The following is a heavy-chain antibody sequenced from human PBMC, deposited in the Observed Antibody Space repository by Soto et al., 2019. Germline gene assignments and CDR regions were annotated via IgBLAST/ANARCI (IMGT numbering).Heavy chain of an antibody. CDR1: GFSLTTNKVG. CDR3: AHTAAIGPYWETFDY. D-gene: IGHD1-26*01. J-gene: IGHJ4*02. Sequence: QITLKESGPTLVKPTQTLTLTCTVSGFSLTTNKVGVGWFRQPPGKALEWLALIYWYDDKRYRPSLKSRLTITKDNSTNQVVLTMTNMEPEDTATYYCAHTAAIGPYWETFDYWGQGTLVTVSS. V-gene: IGHV2-5*01. CDR2: IYWYDDK.